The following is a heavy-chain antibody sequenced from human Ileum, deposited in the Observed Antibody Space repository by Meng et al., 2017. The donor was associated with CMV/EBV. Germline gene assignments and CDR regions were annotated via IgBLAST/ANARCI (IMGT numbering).Heavy chain of an antibody. D-gene: IGHD3-16*01. CDR2: ISSDGSSK. V-gene: IGHV3-30*04. CDR3: ARDYDSIALHYFNL. J-gene: IGHJ4*02. CDR1: GFSVSTYA. Sequence: ASGFSVSTYAMHWDRQAPGKGLEWVAVISSDGSSKYYADFVKGRFIISRDNSKNTLFLQMNSLRADDTAVYYCARDYDSIALHYFNLWGQGALVTVSS.